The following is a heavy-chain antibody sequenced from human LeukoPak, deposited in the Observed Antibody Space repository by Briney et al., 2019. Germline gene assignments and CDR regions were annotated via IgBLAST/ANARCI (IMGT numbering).Heavy chain of an antibody. D-gene: IGHD6-19*01. J-gene: IGHJ4*02. V-gene: IGHV4-59*01. CDR2: IDYSGST. CDR3: AREGKLTGYFGGLGFNY. CDR1: GGSMSSYY. Sequence: KPSETLSLTCTVSGGSMSSYYWSWIRQPPGNGLVWIGNIDYSGSTIYNPALKSRVTMSVDTSKNQFSLNLTSVTAADTAVYYCAREGKLTGYFGGLGFNYWGQGILVTVSS.